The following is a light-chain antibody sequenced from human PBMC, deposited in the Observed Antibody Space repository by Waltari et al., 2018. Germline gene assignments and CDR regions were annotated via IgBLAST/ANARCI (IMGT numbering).Light chain of an antibody. CDR3: QQYNRYST. J-gene: IGKJ1*01. CDR1: QSVNSW. CDR2: KAS. Sequence: DIQMTQSPSTLSASVGDRVAITCRASQSVNSWLAWYQQKPGKAPKFLIYKASILESGVPSRFSGSGSGTEFTLTNSNLQPDDFATYYCQQYNRYSTFGQGTKVELK. V-gene: IGKV1-5*03.